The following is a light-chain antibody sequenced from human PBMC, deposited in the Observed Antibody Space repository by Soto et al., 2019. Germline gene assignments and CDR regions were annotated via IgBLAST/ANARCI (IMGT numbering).Light chain of an antibody. CDR3: QQSHSIPYT. CDR2: AAS. J-gene: IGKJ2*01. CDR1: QTISSY. V-gene: IGKV1-39*01. Sequence: DIQMTQSPSSLSASVGDRVTITCRASQTISSYLNWYQQKPGKAPKLLIYAASSLQSGVPSRFSGSGSGTDFTLTISSLQPEDFETYYCQQSHSIPYTFGQGTKLE.